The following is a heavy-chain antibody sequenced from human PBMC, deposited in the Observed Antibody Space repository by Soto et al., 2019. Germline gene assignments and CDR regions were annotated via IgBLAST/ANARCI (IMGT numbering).Heavy chain of an antibody. V-gene: IGHV1-3*01. CDR2: INAGNGNT. D-gene: IGHD2-2*01. CDR1: GYTFTSYA. CDR3: ASSAYEVLANCSSTSCYAKVSWFDP. Sequence: GASVKVSCKASGYTFTSYAMHWVRQAPGQRLEWMGWINAGNGNTKYSQEFQGRVTITRDTSASTAYMELSSLRSEDTAVYYCASSAYEVLANCSSTSCYAKVSWFDPWGQGTLVTVSS. J-gene: IGHJ5*02.